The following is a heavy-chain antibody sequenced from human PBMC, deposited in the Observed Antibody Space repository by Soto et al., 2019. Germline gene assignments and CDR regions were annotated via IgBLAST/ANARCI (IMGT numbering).Heavy chain of an antibody. V-gene: IGHV5-10-1*01. J-gene: IGHJ4*02. CDR3: ARQIYDSDTGPNFQYYFDS. CDR1: GYSFAGYW. D-gene: IGHD3-22*01. Sequence: HGESLKISCKGSGYSFAGYWITWVRQKPGKSLEWMGRIDPSDSQTYYSPSFRGHVTISATKSITTVFLQWSSLRASDTAMYYCARQIYDSDTGPNFQYYFDSWGQGTPVTVSS. CDR2: IDPSDSQT.